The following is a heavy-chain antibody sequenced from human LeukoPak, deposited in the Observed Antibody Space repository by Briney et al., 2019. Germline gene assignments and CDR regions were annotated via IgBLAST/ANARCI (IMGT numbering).Heavy chain of an antibody. V-gene: IGHV3-21*01. Sequence: GGSLRLSCAASGFTFSSYAMSWVRQAPGKGLEWVSSISSSSSYIYYADSVKGRFTISRDNAKNSLYLQMNSLRAEDTAVYYCARDLVQNYYDSSGYPTNWGQGTLVTVSS. CDR1: GFTFSSYA. J-gene: IGHJ4*02. D-gene: IGHD3-22*01. CDR3: ARDLVQNYYDSSGYPTN. CDR2: ISSSSSYI.